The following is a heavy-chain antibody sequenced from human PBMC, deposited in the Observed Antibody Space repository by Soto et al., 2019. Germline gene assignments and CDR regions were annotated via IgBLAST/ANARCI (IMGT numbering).Heavy chain of an antibody. CDR2: FYYTGRT. Sequence: SETMSLTCSVSGGSLSSSSYYWGWIRQPPGKGLEWIGSFYYTGRTFYNPSLKSRVTISVDPSKNQFSLKLTSVTATDTAVYYCAVPRVGSSYWFDPWGQGTLVTVSS. D-gene: IGHD6-6*01. V-gene: IGHV4-39*01. CDR3: AVPRVGSSYWFDP. CDR1: GGSLSSSSYY. J-gene: IGHJ5*02.